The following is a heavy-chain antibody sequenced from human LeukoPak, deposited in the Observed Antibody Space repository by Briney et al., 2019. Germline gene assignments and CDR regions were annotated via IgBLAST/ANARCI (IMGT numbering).Heavy chain of an antibody. CDR1: GFTFSSYN. CDR2: ISYDGRNK. Sequence: GGSLRLSCAASGFTFSSYNMHWVRRAPGKGLEWVAVISYDGRNKYYADSVKGRFTISRDNSKNTLYLQMNTLRAEDTAVYYCVRGFGELPDYWGQGTLVTVSS. CDR3: VRGFGELPDY. J-gene: IGHJ4*02. V-gene: IGHV3-30*03. D-gene: IGHD3-10*01.